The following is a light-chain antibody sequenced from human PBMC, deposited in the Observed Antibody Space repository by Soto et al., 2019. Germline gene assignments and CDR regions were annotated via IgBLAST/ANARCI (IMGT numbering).Light chain of an antibody. V-gene: IGLV2-23*02. Sequence: ITLFCTETSSDVGSYNLVSWYQHHPGKAPKLMIYEVSKRPSGVSNRFSGSKSGNTASLTISGLQAEDEADYYCCSYAGSSTYVFGTGTKVTVL. CDR2: EVS. CDR1: SSDVGSYNL. J-gene: IGLJ1*01. CDR3: CSYAGSSTYV.